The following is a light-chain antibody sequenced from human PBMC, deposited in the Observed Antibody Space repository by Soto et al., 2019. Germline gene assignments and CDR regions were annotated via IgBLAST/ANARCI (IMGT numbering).Light chain of an antibody. Sequence: QSALTQPASVSGSPGQSITISCTGTSSDVGGYNYVSWYQQHPGKAPKLMIFEVSSRPSGISDRFSGSKSGNTASLTISGLQAEDEADYYCSSYSISDTPYVFGGGTQLTVL. CDR1: SSDVGGYNY. CDR2: EVS. CDR3: SSYSISDTPYV. J-gene: IGLJ7*01. V-gene: IGLV2-14*01.